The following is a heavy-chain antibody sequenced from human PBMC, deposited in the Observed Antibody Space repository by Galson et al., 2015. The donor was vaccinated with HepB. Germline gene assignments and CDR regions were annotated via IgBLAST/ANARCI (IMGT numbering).Heavy chain of an antibody. Sequence: SLRLSCAASGFTYRNYAMSWVRQAPGKGLEWVSTLSGGSIFTYYADSVKGRFTIFRDNSKSTLYLQMNSLRADDTARYYCARGAGSHGDRFEYWGQGALVTVSS. D-gene: IGHD4-17*01. CDR2: LSGGSIFT. CDR3: ARGAGSHGDRFEY. CDR1: GFTYRNYA. V-gene: IGHV3-23*01. J-gene: IGHJ4*02.